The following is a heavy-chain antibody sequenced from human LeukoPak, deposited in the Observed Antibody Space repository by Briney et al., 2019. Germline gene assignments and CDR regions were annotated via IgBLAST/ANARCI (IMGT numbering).Heavy chain of an antibody. Sequence: SETLSLTCTASGGSISSSSYYWGWIRQPPGKGLEWIGSIYYSGSTYYNPSLKSRVTISVDTSRNQFSLKLSSVTAADTAVYYCARDRADSYGYYYYYGMDVWGQGTTVTVSS. D-gene: IGHD5-18*01. CDR2: IYYSGST. CDR3: ARDRADSYGYYYYYGMDV. V-gene: IGHV4-39*02. CDR1: GGSISSSSYY. J-gene: IGHJ6*02.